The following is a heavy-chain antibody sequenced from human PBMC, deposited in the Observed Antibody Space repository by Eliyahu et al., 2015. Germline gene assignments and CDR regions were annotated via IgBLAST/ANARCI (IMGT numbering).Heavy chain of an antibody. D-gene: IGHD3-10*01. V-gene: IGHV1-18*04. J-gene: IGHJ5*02. CDR3: ARNRDYYVSGPPYWFDP. Sequence: QVQLVQSGAEVKKPGASVKVSCKASGYTFSSYGISWVRQAPGQGPEWMGWISGHNGNRNYAQKFQGRFTMTTDTSTNTAYMELRSLRSDDTAVYYCARNRDYYVSGPPYWFDPWGQGTLVTVSS. CDR1: GYTFSSYG. CDR2: ISGHNGNR.